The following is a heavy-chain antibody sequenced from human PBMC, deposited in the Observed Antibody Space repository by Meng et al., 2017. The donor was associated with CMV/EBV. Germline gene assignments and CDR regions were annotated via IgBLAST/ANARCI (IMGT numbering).Heavy chain of an antibody. V-gene: IGHV3-11*04. CDR1: GFTFSDYY. J-gene: IGHJ4*02. D-gene: IGHD2-2*03. Sequence: GGSLRLSCAASGFTFSDYYMSWIRQAPGKGLEWVSYISSSGSTIYYADSVKGRFTISRDNAKNSLYLQMSSLRAEDTAVYYCARDGYCSSTSCYAVAYWGQGTLVTVSS. CDR3: ARDGYCSSTSCYAVAY. CDR2: ISSSGSTI.